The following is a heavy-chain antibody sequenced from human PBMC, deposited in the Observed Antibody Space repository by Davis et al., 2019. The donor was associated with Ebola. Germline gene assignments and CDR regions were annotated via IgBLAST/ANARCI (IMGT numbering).Heavy chain of an antibody. J-gene: IGHJ4*02. Sequence: GESLKISCAASGFTFSSYAMSWVRQAPGKGLEWVSAISGSGGSTYYADSVKGRFTISRDNSKNTLYLQMNSLRAEDTAVYYCAKETLGRFDYWGQGTLVTVSS. CDR1: GFTFSSYA. CDR2: ISGSGGST. V-gene: IGHV3-23*01. CDR3: AKETLGRFDY.